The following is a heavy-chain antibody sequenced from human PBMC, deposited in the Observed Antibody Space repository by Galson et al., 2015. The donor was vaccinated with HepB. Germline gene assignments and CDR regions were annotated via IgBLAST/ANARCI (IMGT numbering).Heavy chain of an antibody. J-gene: IGHJ4*02. CDR1: GFSLSTSGVG. V-gene: IGHV2-5*02. Sequence: PALVKPTQTLTLTCTFSGFSLSTSGVGVGWIRQPPGKALEWLALIYWDDDKRYSPSLKSRLTITKDTSKNQVVLTMTNMDPVDTATYYCAHRRGVRWLRLRPYYFDYWGQGTLVTVSS. CDR2: IYWDDDK. CDR3: AHRRGVRWLRLRPYYFDY. D-gene: IGHD5-24*01.